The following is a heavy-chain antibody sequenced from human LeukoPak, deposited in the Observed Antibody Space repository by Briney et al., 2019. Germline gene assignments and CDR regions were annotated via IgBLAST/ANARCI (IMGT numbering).Heavy chain of an antibody. CDR3: ARAMGVRLFDWPALDP. J-gene: IGHJ5*02. V-gene: IGHV3-48*01. D-gene: IGHD3-9*01. Sequence: GGSLRLSCAASGFTFSSYSMNWVRQAPGKGLEWISYISSSSSIINYADSVKGRFTISRDNAKNSLYLQMNSLRAEDTAVYYCARAMGVRLFDWPALDPWGQGTRVTVSS. CDR2: ISSSSSII. CDR1: GFTFSSYS.